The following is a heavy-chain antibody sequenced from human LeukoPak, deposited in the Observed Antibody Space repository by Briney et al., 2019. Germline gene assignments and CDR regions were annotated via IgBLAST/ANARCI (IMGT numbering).Heavy chain of an antibody. D-gene: IGHD1-26*01. V-gene: IGHV3-23*01. CDR1: GFTFSSYA. Sequence: PGGSLRLSCAASGFTFSSYAMSWVRQAPGKGLEWVSAISGSGGSTYYADSVKGRFTISRDNSKNTLYLQMNSLRAEDTAVYYCAKDRGSYSGSYYVEYYFDYWGQGTLVTVSS. CDR3: AKDRGSYSGSYYVEYYFDY. J-gene: IGHJ4*02. CDR2: ISGSGGST.